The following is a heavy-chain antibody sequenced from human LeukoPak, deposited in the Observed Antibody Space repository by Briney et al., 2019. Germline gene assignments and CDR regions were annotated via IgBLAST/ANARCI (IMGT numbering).Heavy chain of an antibody. D-gene: IGHD3-10*01. CDR3: ARRTYGSGSYYFPF. CDR1: GGSISSDDYY. V-gene: IGHV4-30-4*01. Sequence: PSQTLSLTCTVSGGSISSDDYYWSWIRQPPGKGLEWIGHIYSSGSTSYNPSLKSRVTISADTSKNHFSLKLTSVTAADTAVYYCARRTYGSGSYYFPFWGQGTLVTVSS. J-gene: IGHJ4*02. CDR2: IYSSGST.